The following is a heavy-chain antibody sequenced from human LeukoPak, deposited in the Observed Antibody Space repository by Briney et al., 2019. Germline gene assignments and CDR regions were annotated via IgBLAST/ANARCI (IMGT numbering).Heavy chain of an antibody. CDR1: GGSIRSHY. V-gene: IGHV4-59*11. CDR3: ASGRWELDY. CDR2: IYYRGST. D-gene: IGHD1-26*01. Sequence: SETLSLTCTVSGGSIRSHYGSWIRDPPGEGLEGIGYIYYRGSTKYNPSLKSRVTISVEPSKKQFSLKLNSVTDSETAVYYCASGRWELDYWGQGTLVTVSS. J-gene: IGHJ4*02.